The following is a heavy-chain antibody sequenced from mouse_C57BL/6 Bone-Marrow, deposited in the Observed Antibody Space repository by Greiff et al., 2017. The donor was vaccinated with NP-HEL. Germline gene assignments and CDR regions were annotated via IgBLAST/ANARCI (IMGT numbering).Heavy chain of an antibody. D-gene: IGHD1-1*01. CDR3: VLFITTVVATEYAMDY. Sequence: QVQLQQPGAELVKPGASVKVSCKASGYTFTSYWMHWVKQRPGQGLEWIGRIHPSDSDTNYNQKFKGKATLTVDKSSSTAYMQLSSLTSEDSAVYYCVLFITTVVATEYAMDYWGQGTSVTVSS. V-gene: IGHV1-74*01. CDR1: GYTFTSYW. J-gene: IGHJ4*01. CDR2: IHPSDSDT.